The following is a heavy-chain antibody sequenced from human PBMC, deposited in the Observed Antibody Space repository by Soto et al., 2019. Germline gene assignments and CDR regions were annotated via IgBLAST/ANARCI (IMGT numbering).Heavy chain of an antibody. V-gene: IGHV4-59*01. CDR2: IFYRGST. CDR1: GGSISDYS. CDR3: ARGSNSNFEGPIV. J-gene: IGHJ4*02. D-gene: IGHD2-2*01. Sequence: SETLSLTCTISGGSISDYSWNWIRQPPGRGLEWIGHIFYRGSTKYNPSLWDRVTISRCSSQTQLSLRLKSVTAADTAIYYCARGSNSNFEGPIVWGQGILVTVSS.